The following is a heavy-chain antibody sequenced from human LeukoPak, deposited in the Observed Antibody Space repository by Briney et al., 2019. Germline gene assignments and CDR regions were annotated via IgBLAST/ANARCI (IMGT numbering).Heavy chain of an antibody. V-gene: IGHV3-23*01. D-gene: IGHD3-10*01. CDR2: ISGSGGST. CDR1: GFTFSSYG. CDR3: AKAPTYYYGSGSYSVLDY. J-gene: IGHJ4*02. Sequence: PGGSLRLSCAASGFTFSSYGMSWVRQAPGKGPEWVSAISGSGGSTYYADSVKGRFTISRDNSKNTLYLQMNSLRAEDTAVYYCAKAPTYYYGSGSYSVLDYWGQGTLVIVSS.